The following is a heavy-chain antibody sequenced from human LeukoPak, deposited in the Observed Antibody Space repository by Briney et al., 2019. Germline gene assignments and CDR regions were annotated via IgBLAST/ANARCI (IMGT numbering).Heavy chain of an antibody. CDR3: ARQLYEIDI. CDR1: GYSISSGYY. D-gene: IGHD2-2*02. J-gene: IGHJ3*02. CDR2: IYHSGST. V-gene: IGHV4-38-2*01. Sequence: SETLSLTCAVSGYSISSGYYWGWIPQPPGKGLEWIGSIYHSGSTYYNPSLKSRVTISVDTSKNQFSLKLSSVTAADTAVYYCARQLYEIDIWGQGTMVTVSS.